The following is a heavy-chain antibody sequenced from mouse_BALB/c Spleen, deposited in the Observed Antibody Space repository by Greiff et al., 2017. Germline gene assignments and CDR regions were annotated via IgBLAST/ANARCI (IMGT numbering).Heavy chain of an antibody. D-gene: IGHD1-1*02. J-gene: IGHJ2*01. CDR3: SRGGSYGENVDY. CDR1: GYNFNSSW. CDR2: IYPASGST. Sequence: QVQLQQPGAELVKPGASVKLSCKASGYNFNSSWIHWVKLRPGQGLEWIGDIYPASGSTNYNEKFKSKATLTVDTSSSTAYMQLSSLASEDSALYDCSRGGSYGENVDYWGQGTTVTVSS. V-gene: IGHV1-55*01.